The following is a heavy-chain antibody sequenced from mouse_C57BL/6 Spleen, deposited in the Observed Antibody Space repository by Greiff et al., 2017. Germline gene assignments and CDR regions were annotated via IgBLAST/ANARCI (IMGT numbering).Heavy chain of an antibody. D-gene: IGHD1-1*01. J-gene: IGHJ4*01. Sequence: QVQLQQSGAELARPGASVKLSCKASGYTFTSYGISWVKQRTGQGLAWIGEIYTRRGNTYYHEKIKGQATLTADKSSSTAYMELRSLTSEDSAVYFCARSDYYGSSLYAMDYWGQGTAVTVSS. V-gene: IGHV1-81*01. CDR1: GYTFTSYG. CDR3: ARSDYYGSSLYAMDY. CDR2: IYTRRGNT.